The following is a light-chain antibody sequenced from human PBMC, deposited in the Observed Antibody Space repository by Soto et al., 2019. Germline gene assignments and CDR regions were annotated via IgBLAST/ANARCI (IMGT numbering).Light chain of an antibody. CDR3: QHYGSSPPNT. V-gene: IGKV3-20*01. Sequence: EIVLTQSPGTLSLSPGERATLSCRATQSVTTNYLAWYQQKPGQAPRLLIYGASIRATGIPDRFSGSGSGTDFTLTISRLEPEDFAVYYCQHYGSSPPNTFGQGTKLDIK. CDR1: QSVTTNY. J-gene: IGKJ2*01. CDR2: GAS.